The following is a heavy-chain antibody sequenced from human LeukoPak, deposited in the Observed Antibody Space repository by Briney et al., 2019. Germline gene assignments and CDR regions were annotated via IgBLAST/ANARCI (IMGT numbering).Heavy chain of an antibody. J-gene: IGHJ3*02. CDR3: ARDSTGYSYLGNDAFDI. CDR2: IKQDGSEK. V-gene: IGHV3-7*01. CDR1: GFTFSSYW. D-gene: IGHD5-18*01. Sequence: GGSLRLSCAASGFTFSSYWMSWVRQAPGKGLEWVANIKQDGSEKYYVDSVKGRFTISRDNAKNSLYLQMNSLRAEDTAVYCCARDSTGYSYLGNDAFDIWGQGTMVTVSS.